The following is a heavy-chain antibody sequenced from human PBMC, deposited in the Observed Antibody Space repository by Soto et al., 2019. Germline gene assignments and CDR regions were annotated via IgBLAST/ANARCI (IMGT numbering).Heavy chain of an antibody. CDR3: AREARTYTGSIRHLDY. J-gene: IGHJ4*02. CDR1: GFTFSNYE. CDR2: ISGGGSTT. Sequence: WGSLRLSCAASGFTFSNYEIIFFGQSPCKGLERLSYISGGGSTTQHADPVKGRFTVSRDNAKNPLYLQMNSLRAEDTAVYYCAREARTYTGSIRHLDYWGPGTLVTAPQ. V-gene: IGHV3-48*03. D-gene: IGHD1-26*01.